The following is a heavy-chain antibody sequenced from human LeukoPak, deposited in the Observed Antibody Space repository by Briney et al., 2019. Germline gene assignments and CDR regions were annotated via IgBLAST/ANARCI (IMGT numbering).Heavy chain of an antibody. CDR2: ISGSGGST. CDR3: AKDSRGRYSSSFYY. V-gene: IGHV3-23*01. CDR1: GFTFSSYA. J-gene: IGHJ4*02. Sequence: GGSLRLSCAASGFTFSSYAMSWVRQAPGKGLEWVSAISGSGGSTYCADSVKGRFTISRDNSKNTLYLEMNSLRAEDTAVYYCAKDSRGRYSSSFYYWGQGTLVTVSS. D-gene: IGHD6-13*01.